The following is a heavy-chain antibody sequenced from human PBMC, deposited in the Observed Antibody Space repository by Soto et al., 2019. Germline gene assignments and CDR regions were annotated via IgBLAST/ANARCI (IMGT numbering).Heavy chain of an antibody. V-gene: IGHV4-34*01. CDR2: INHSGST. D-gene: IGHD3-3*01. J-gene: IGHJ5*02. Sequence: SETLSLTCAVYGGSFSGYYWSWIRQPPGKGLEWIGEINHSGSTNYNPSLKSRVTISVDTSKNQFSLKLSSVTAADTAVYYCARGVDFWSGYPTPLYNWFDPWGQGTLVTVSS. CDR3: ARGVDFWSGYPTPLYNWFDP. CDR1: GGSFSGYY.